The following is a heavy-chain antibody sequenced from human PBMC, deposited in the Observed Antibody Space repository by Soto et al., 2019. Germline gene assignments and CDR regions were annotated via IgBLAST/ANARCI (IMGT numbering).Heavy chain of an antibody. D-gene: IGHD5-18*01. Sequence: ASVKASCKASGYTFTSYDINWARQATGQGLEWMGWMNPNSGNTGYAQKFQGRVTMTRNTSISTAYMELSILRSEDTAVYYCARGLRGYSYGLDAFDIRRQGTMVTVSS. V-gene: IGHV1-8*01. CDR2: MNPNSGNT. CDR1: GYTFTSYD. J-gene: IGHJ3*02. CDR3: ARGLRGYSYGLDAFDI.